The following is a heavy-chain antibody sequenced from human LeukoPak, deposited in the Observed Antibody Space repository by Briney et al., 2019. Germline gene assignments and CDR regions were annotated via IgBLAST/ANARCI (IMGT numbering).Heavy chain of an antibody. Sequence: AGGSLRLSCAASGFTLSSYWMHWVRQAPGKGLVWVSRINSDGSRTTYADSVRGRFAISRDNAKSTLYLQMNSLRAEDTAVYYCARVRDDYTYFDCWGQGTLVTVSS. CDR2: INSDGSRT. J-gene: IGHJ4*02. CDR1: GFTLSSYW. D-gene: IGHD4-11*01. V-gene: IGHV3-74*01. CDR3: ARVRDDYTYFDC.